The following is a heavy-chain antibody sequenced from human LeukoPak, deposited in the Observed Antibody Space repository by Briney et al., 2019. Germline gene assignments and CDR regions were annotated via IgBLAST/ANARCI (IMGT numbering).Heavy chain of an antibody. CDR3: ARDEAYSSGWTGPFDY. CDR2: INAGNGNT. CDR1: GYTFTSYA. Sequence: ASVKVSCKASGYTFTSYAMHWVRQAPGQRLEWMGWINAGNGNTKYSQKFQGRVTITRDTSASTAYMELSSLRSEDTAVYYCARDEAYSSGWTGPFDYWGQGTLVTVSS. V-gene: IGHV1-3*01. D-gene: IGHD6-19*01. J-gene: IGHJ4*02.